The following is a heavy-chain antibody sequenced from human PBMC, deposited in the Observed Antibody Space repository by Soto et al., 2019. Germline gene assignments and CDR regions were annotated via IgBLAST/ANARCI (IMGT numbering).Heavy chain of an antibody. V-gene: IGHV3-23*01. Sequence: EVQLLESGGGLVQPGGSLRLSCAASGFTFSSYAMSWVRQAPGKGLEWVSAISGSGGSTYYADSVKGRFTISRDNSKNTLYLQMNSLRAEDTAVYYCAKDRDSSGWYGQNWFDPCGQGTLVTVSS. D-gene: IGHD6-19*01. CDR2: ISGSGGST. CDR3: AKDRDSSGWYGQNWFDP. J-gene: IGHJ5*02. CDR1: GFTFSSYA.